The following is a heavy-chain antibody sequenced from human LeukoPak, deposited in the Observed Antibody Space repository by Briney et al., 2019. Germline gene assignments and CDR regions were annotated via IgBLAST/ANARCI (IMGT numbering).Heavy chain of an antibody. Sequence: GGSLRLSCAASGFTFSTYWMNWVRQAPGKGLEWVANIKQDGSEKNYVDSVKGRFTISRDNAKNSLYMQMNSLRAEDTAVYYCARELESYFLFDYWGQGTLVTVSS. CDR1: GFTFSTYW. CDR3: ARELESYFLFDY. J-gene: IGHJ4*02. D-gene: IGHD2-21*01. V-gene: IGHV3-7*01. CDR2: IKQDGSEK.